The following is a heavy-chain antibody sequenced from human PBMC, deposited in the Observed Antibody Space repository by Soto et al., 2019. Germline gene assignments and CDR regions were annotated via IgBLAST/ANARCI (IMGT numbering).Heavy chain of an antibody. CDR3: ASPRVNGFWSGFLY. CDR1: GASISSYY. V-gene: IGHV4-59*01. D-gene: IGHD3-3*01. Sequence: QVQLQESGPGLVKPSETLSLTCTVSGASISSYYWSWIRQPPGKGLEWIGYIYYSGSTNYNPSLKSRVTISVDTSNNQFSLKLSSVTAADTAVYYCASPRVNGFWSGFLYWGQGTLVTVSS. J-gene: IGHJ4*02. CDR2: IYYSGST.